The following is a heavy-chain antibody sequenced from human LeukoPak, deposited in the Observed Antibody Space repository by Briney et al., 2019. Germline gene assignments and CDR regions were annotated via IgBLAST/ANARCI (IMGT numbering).Heavy chain of an antibody. Sequence: SVKVSCKASGGTFSSYAISWVRQAPGQGLEWMGRIIPIFGTASYAQKFQGRVTITTDESTSTAYMELSSLRSEDTAVYYCARGYCSGGSCYADYWGQGTLVTVSS. V-gene: IGHV1-69*05. J-gene: IGHJ4*02. CDR2: IIPIFGTA. D-gene: IGHD2-15*01. CDR1: GGTFSSYA. CDR3: ARGYCSGGSCYADY.